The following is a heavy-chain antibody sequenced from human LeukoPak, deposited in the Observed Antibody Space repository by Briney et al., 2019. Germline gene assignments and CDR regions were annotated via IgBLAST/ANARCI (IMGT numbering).Heavy chain of an antibody. CDR1: GFTVSSNY. CDR2: IYSGGST. D-gene: IGHD1-26*01. Sequence: GRSPRLSCAASGFTVSSNYMSWVRQAPGKGLEWVSIIYSGGSTFYADSVKGRFTISRDNSKNTLYLQMNSLRAEDTAVYYCARGGSYLSAFDIWGQGTMVTVSS. V-gene: IGHV3-53*01. J-gene: IGHJ3*02. CDR3: ARGGSYLSAFDI.